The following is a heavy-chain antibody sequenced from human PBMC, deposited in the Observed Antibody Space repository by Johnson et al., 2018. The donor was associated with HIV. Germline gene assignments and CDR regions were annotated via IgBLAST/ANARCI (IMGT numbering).Heavy chain of an antibody. J-gene: IGHJ3*02. CDR1: GFTFSSYA. V-gene: IGHV3-30-3*01. D-gene: IGHD1-7*01. Sequence: QVQLMESGGGVVQPGRSLRLSCAASGFTFSSYAMHWVRQAPGKGLEWVAVMSYDGSNKYYADSVKGRFTISRDNSKNTCYLQMNSLRPEDTAVYYCARGREGGTYRGGAFDIWGQGTMVTVSS. CDR3: ARGREGGTYRGGAFDI. CDR2: MSYDGSNK.